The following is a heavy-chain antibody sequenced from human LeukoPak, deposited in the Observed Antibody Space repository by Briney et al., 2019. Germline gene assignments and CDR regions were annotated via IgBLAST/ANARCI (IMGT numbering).Heavy chain of an antibody. V-gene: IGHV3-23*01. Sequence: GGSLRLSCAASGFPFSSYAMSWVRQAPGKGLEWVSAISGSGGSTYYADSVKGRFTISRDNSKNTLYLQMNSLRAEDTAVYYCAKGGSGWPEYFQHWGQGTLVTVSS. CDR3: AKGGSGWPEYFQH. J-gene: IGHJ1*01. D-gene: IGHD6-19*01. CDR2: ISGSGGST. CDR1: GFPFSSYA.